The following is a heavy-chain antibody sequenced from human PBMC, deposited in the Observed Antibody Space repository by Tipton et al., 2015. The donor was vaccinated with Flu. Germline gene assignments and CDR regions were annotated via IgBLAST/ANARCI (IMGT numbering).Heavy chain of an antibody. J-gene: IGHJ4*02. CDR2: VSGGGGTR. V-gene: IGHV3-23*01. Sequence: EASGFTFSRYAMSWVRQAPGKGLEWVSAVSGGGGTRYFADSVKGRFTISRDNIKNTLYLQMNSLRAEDTAVYYCAKVIPEYVAGLDSWGQGTLVTVSS. CDR3: AKVIPEYVAGLDS. D-gene: IGHD6-19*01. CDR1: GFTFSRYA.